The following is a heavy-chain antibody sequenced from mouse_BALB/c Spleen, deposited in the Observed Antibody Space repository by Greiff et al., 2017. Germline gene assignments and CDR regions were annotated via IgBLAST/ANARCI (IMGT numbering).Heavy chain of an antibody. CDR1: GFTFSSYA. Sequence: EVKLMESGGGLVKPGGSLKLSCAASGFTFSSYAMSWVRQTPEKRLEWVATISSGGSYTYYPDSVKGRFTISRDNAKNTLYLQMSSLRSEDTAMYYCARHIRDYAMDYWGQGTSVTVSS. CDR3: ARHIRDYAMDY. CDR2: ISSGGSYT. V-gene: IGHV5-9-3*01. J-gene: IGHJ4*01.